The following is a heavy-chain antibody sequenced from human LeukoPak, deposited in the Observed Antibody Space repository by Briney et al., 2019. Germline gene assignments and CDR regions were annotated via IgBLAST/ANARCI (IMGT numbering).Heavy chain of an antibody. D-gene: IGHD2-8*02. CDR1: GYSFTTYW. Sequence: GESLKISCKGSGYSFTTYWIAWVRQMPGKGLEWMGIIYPGDSEIRYSPSFQGQVTISVDKSISTAYLQWSSLKSSDTAMYYCARRPSGGSTWFDPWGQGTLVTVSS. CDR3: ARRPSGGSTWFDP. V-gene: IGHV5-51*01. J-gene: IGHJ5*02. CDR2: IYPGDSEI.